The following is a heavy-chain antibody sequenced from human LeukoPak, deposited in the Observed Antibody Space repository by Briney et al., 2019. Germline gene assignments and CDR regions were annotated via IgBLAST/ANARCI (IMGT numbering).Heavy chain of an antibody. CDR3: ARGGDIVVVPAASRGYNWFDP. D-gene: IGHD2-2*01. Sequence: SETLSLTCAVYGGSFSGYYWSWIRQPPGKGLEWIGEINHSGSTNYNPSLKSRVTISVDTSKNQFSLKLSPVTAADTAVYYCARGGDIVVVPAASRGYNWFDPWGQGTLVTVSS. V-gene: IGHV4-34*01. CDR1: GGSFSGYY. J-gene: IGHJ5*02. CDR2: INHSGST.